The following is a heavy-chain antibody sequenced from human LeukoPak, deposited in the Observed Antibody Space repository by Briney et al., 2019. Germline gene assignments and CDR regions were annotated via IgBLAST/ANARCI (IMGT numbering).Heavy chain of an antibody. J-gene: IGHJ6*02. V-gene: IGHV1-69*04. CDR1: GGTFSTYA. CDR3: ARAHDSYYYGSGSPSMDV. CDR2: IIPILGIA. Sequence: ASVKVSCKVSGGTFSTYAISWVRQAPGQGLEWMGRIIPILGIANNAQKLRGRVTITADKPTSTAYMELNNLTYEDTAVYYCARAHDSYYYGSGSPSMDVWGQGTTVTVSS. D-gene: IGHD3-10*01.